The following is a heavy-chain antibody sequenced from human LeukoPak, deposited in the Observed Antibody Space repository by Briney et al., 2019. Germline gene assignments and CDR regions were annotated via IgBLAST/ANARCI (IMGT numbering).Heavy chain of an antibody. J-gene: IGHJ4*02. CDR1: GYTFTSYD. V-gene: IGHV1-8*01. Sequence: ASVKVSCKASGYTFTSYDINWVRQATGQGLEWMGWMNPNSGNTGYAQKFQGRVTMTRNTSISTAYMELSSLRSEDAAAYYCARGLVGATSPYYFDYWGQGTLVTVSS. CDR3: ARGLVGATSPYYFDY. D-gene: IGHD1-26*01. CDR2: MNPNSGNT.